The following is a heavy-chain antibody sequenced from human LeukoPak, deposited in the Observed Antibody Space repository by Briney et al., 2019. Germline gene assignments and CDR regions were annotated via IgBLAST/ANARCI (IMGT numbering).Heavy chain of an antibody. V-gene: IGHV4-61*01. D-gene: IGHD6-19*01. J-gene: IGHJ6*02. CDR1: GGSVSSGSYY. Sequence: PSETLSLTCTVSGGSVSSGSYYWSWIRQPPGKGLEWIGYIYYSGSTNYNPSLKSRVTISVDTSKNQFSLKLSSVTAADTVVYYCARVRREQWLVRYYYYGMDVWGQGTTVTVSS. CDR3: ARVRREQWLVRYYYYGMDV. CDR2: IYYSGST.